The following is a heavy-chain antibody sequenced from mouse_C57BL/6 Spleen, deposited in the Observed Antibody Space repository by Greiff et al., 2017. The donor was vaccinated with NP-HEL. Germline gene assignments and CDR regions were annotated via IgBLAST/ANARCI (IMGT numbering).Heavy chain of an antibody. J-gene: IGHJ1*03. CDR2: IDPSDSYT. Sequence: QVQLQQPGAELVKPGASVKLSCKASGYTFTSYWMQWVKQRPGQGLEWIGEIDPSDSYTNYNQKFKGKATLTVDTSSSTAYMQLSSLTSEDSAVYYCARGGGLLREWYFDVWGTGTTVTVSS. CDR3: ARGGGLLREWYFDV. D-gene: IGHD2-3*01. CDR1: GYTFTSYW. V-gene: IGHV1-50*01.